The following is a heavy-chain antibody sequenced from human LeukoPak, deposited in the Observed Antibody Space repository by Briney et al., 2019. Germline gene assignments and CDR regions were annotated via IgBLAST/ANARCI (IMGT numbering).Heavy chain of an antibody. CDR1: GGSISSSNW. Sequence: SETLSLTCAVSGGSISSSNWWSWVRQPPGTGLEWIGEIYHSGSTNYNPSLKSRVTISVDKSKNQFSLKLSSVTAADTAVYYCARSTSRGSSWSDYYYYYGMDVWGQGTTVTVSS. V-gene: IGHV4-4*02. D-gene: IGHD6-13*01. CDR2: IYHSGST. CDR3: ARSTSRGSSWSDYYYYYGMDV. J-gene: IGHJ6*02.